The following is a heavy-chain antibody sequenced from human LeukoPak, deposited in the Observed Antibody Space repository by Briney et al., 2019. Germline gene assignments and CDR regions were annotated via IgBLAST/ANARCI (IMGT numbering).Heavy chain of an antibody. D-gene: IGHD5-18*01. CDR1: GFTFDDYA. Sequence: GGSLRLSCAASGFTFDDYAMPWVRQAPGKGLEWVSGISWNSGSIGYADSVKGRFTISRDNAKNSLYLQMNSLRGEDTALYYCAKARTGNSYGNFDYWGQGTLVTVSS. J-gene: IGHJ4*02. CDR3: AKARTGNSYGNFDY. CDR2: ISWNSGSI. V-gene: IGHV3-9*01.